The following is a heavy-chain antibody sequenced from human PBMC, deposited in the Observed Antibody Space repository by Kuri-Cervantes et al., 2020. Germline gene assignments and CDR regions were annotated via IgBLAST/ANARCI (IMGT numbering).Heavy chain of an antibody. Sequence: ASVKVSCKASGYTFTSYAMHWVRQAPGQRLEWMGWINAGNGNTKYSQKFQGRVTITRDTSASTAYMELSSLRPEDTAVYYCARTTVRTGYFQHWGQGTLVTVSS. CDR2: INAGNGNT. J-gene: IGHJ1*01. CDR1: GYTFTSYA. D-gene: IGHD4-17*01. CDR3: ARTTVRTGYFQH. V-gene: IGHV1-3*01.